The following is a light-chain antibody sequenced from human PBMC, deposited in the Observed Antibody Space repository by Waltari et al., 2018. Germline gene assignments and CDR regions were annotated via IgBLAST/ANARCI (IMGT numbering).Light chain of an antibody. J-gene: IGLJ3*02. V-gene: IGLV2-23*01. Sequence: QSALTQPASVSGSPGQSITISCTGTSRDVGSYNLVSWYQQHPGKAPKLMIYEGSKRPSGVSNRFSGSKSGNTASLTISGLQAEDEADYYCCSYAGSNTWVFGGGTKLTVL. CDR3: CSYAGSNTWV. CDR2: EGS. CDR1: SRDVGSYNL.